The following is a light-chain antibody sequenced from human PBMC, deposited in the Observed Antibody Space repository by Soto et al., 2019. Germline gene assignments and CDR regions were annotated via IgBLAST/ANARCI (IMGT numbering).Light chain of an antibody. J-gene: IGKJ1*01. V-gene: IGKV1-5*03. CDR2: EAS. Sequence: DIHMTQSPATLSASVRDRVTITFRASQNIYTWLAWYQQKPGKAPKLLIYEASSLETGVPSRFSGSGSGTEFTLTIRSLQPDDFATYYCQQYNTFWTCGQGTKVDIK. CDR1: QNIYTW. CDR3: QQYNTFWT.